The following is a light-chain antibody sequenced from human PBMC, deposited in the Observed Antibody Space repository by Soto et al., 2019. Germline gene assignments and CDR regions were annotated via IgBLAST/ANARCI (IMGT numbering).Light chain of an antibody. CDR1: HRISNN. V-gene: IGKV3-15*01. CDR2: GAS. J-gene: IGKJ1*01. Sequence: EIAVAQSPATLSVSPGEGATVSCRASHRISNNLAWYQQKPGQAPRPLIYGASTRATGIPARFSGSGSETEFTLPISSLQSEDVAVYYCHQYNNWPPWTFGQGTKVDI. CDR3: HQYNNWPPWT.